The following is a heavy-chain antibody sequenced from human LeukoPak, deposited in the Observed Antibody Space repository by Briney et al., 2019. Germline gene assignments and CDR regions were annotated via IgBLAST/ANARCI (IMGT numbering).Heavy chain of an antibody. Sequence: GASVKVSCKASGYTFTRYGVSWVRQAPGQGLEWMGWISAYNGKTDFAQKLQGRVTMTTDTSTSTAYMELRSLRSDDTAVYYCARFDSLDAFDIWGQGTMVTVSS. V-gene: IGHV1-18*01. J-gene: IGHJ3*02. CDR3: ARFDSLDAFDI. CDR2: ISAYNGKT. CDR1: GYTFTRYG. D-gene: IGHD3-22*01.